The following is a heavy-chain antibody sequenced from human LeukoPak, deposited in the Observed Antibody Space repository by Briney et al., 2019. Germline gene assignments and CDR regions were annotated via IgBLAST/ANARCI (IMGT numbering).Heavy chain of an antibody. Sequence: SETLSLTCAVSGYSISSGYYWGWIRQPPGKGLEWIGSIYHSGRTYYNPSLKSRVTISVDTSKNQFSLKLNSVTAADTAVYYCARHRTTVVTYFDYWGQGTLVTVSS. D-gene: IGHD4-23*01. J-gene: IGHJ4*02. CDR2: IYHSGRT. V-gene: IGHV4-38-2*01. CDR1: GYSISSGYY. CDR3: ARHRTTVVTYFDY.